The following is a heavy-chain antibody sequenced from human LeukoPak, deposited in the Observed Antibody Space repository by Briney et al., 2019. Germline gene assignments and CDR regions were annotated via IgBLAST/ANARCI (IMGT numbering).Heavy chain of an antibody. D-gene: IGHD3-9*01. J-gene: IGHJ6*03. CDR1: EFTFSSFG. CDR3: ARANDNYYYYYMDV. V-gene: IGHV3-21*01. CDR2: ISSSSSYI. Sequence: RGSLRLSCSASEFTFSSFGMHWVRQAPGKGLEWVSSISSSSSYIYYADSVKGRFTISRDNAKNSLYLQMNSLRAEDTAVYYCARANDNYYYYYMDVWGKGTTVTISS.